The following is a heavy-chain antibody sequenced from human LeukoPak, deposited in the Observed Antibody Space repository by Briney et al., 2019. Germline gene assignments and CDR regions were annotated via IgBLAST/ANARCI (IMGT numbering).Heavy chain of an antibody. CDR3: ARRPSGYYYDSSGYIAGYYFDY. Sequence: SETLSLTCTVSGGSISSYYWSWIRQPAGKGLEWIGRIYTSGSTNYNPSLKSRVTMSVDTSKNQFSLKLSSVTAADTAVYYCARRPSGYYYDSSGYIAGYYFDYWGQGTLVTVSS. J-gene: IGHJ4*02. D-gene: IGHD3-22*01. CDR1: GGSISSYY. CDR2: IYTSGST. V-gene: IGHV4-4*07.